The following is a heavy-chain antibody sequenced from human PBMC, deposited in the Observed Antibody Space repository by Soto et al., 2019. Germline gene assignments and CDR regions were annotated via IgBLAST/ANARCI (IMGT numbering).Heavy chain of an antibody. CDR3: ARGRLRDMVGTSHYYYYILV. CDR2: IIPILGIA. D-gene: IGHD1-1*01. CDR1: GGTFSSHT. J-gene: IGHJ6*03. V-gene: IGHV1-69*02. Sequence: SVKVSCKASGGTFSSHTISLVRQAPGQGLEWMGRIIPILGIANYAQKFQGRVTITADKSTSTAYMELSSLRSEDTAVYYCARGRLRDMVGTSHYYYYILVWGTRTTVSV.